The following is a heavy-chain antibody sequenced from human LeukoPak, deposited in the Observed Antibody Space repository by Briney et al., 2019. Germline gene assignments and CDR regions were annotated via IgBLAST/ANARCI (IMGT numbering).Heavy chain of an antibody. J-gene: IGHJ4*02. CDR3: AKFSPEWELRQMAHFDY. CDR2: IIPIFGTA. D-gene: IGHD1-26*01. V-gene: IGHV1-69*01. CDR1: GGTFSSYA. Sequence: ASVKVSCKASGGTFSSYAISWVRQAPGQGLEWMGGIIPIFGTANYAQKFQGRVTITADESTSTAYMELSSLRSEDTAVYYCAKFSPEWELRQMAHFDYWGQGTLVTVSS.